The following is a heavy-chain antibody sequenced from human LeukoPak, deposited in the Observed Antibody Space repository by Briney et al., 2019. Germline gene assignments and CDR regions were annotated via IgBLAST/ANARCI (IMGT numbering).Heavy chain of an antibody. CDR3: ARDRPDDYVWGSYRSGKNWFDP. Sequence: ASVKVSCKASGGTFSSYAISWVRQAPGQGLEWMGWINPNSGGTNYAQKFQGRVTMTRDTSISTAYMELSRLRSDDTAVYYCARDRPDDYVWGSYRSGKNWFDPWGQGTLVTVSS. V-gene: IGHV1-2*02. J-gene: IGHJ5*02. CDR2: INPNSGGT. CDR1: GGTFSSYA. D-gene: IGHD3-16*02.